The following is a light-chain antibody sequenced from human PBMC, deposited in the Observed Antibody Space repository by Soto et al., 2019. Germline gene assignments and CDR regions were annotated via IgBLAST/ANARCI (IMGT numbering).Light chain of an antibody. CDR1: QSVSRY. Sequence: DIPMTQSPSSLSASVGDRVNITCRASQSVSRYLNWYQQKPGKAPKLLLYATSILHNGVPSRFSGSGSGTDFTLTISSLQPDDFASYYCQQTYSTPGTFGRGTKVEIK. CDR3: QQTYSTPGT. V-gene: IGKV1-39*01. J-gene: IGKJ1*01. CDR2: ATS.